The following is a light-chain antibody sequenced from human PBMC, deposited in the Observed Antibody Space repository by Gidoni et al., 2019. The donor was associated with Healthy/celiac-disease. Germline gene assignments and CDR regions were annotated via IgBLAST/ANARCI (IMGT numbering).Light chain of an antibody. CDR2: GAS. V-gene: IGKV3-15*01. CDR3: QQYNNWPPWT. J-gene: IGKJ1*01. CDR1: QSVSSN. Sequence: ELVLTQSPATLSVSPGERATRSCRASQSVSSNLAWYQQKPGQAPRLLIYGASTMATGIPARFSGSGSGTEFTLTISSLQSEDFAVYYCQQYNNWPPWTFXQXTKVEIK.